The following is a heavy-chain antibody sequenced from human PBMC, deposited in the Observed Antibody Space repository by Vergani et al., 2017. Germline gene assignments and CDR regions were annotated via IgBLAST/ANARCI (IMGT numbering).Heavy chain of an antibody. CDR3: AHSYYDFWSGYSDY. Sequence: QITLKESGPTLVKPTQTLTLTCTFSGFSLSTSGVAVGWIRQPPGKALEWLALIYWDDDKRYSPSLKSRLTITKDTSKNQVVLTMTNMDPVDTATYYCAHSYYDFWSGYSDYWGQGTLVTVSS. CDR2: IYWDDDK. J-gene: IGHJ4*02. V-gene: IGHV2-5*02. D-gene: IGHD3-3*01. CDR1: GFSLSTSGVA.